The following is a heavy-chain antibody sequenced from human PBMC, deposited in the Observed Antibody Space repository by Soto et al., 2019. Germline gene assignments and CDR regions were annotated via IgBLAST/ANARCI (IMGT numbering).Heavy chain of an antibody. CDR2: INSNGNT. CDR1: GGSISNYY. V-gene: IGHV4-59*01. Sequence: TPSLTCTVSGGSISNYYWSWIRQPPLNELEWIAYINSNGNTNYNPSLKSRVTISVDTSKKQFSLTLTSVTAEDTAVYYCATGRRYYYDDTGPFYFEHWGQGTLLTVSS. D-gene: IGHD3-22*01. CDR3: ATGRRYYYDDTGPFYFEH. J-gene: IGHJ4*02.